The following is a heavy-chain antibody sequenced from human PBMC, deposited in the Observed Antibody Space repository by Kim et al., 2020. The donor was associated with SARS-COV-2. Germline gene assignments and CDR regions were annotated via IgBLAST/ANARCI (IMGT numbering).Heavy chain of an antibody. CDR1: GFTFSSYA. Sequence: GGSLRLSCAASGFTFSSYAMSWVRQAPGRGLEWVSAISGSGTTTYYADSVKGRFTISRDNSKNTLYLQMNSLRAEDTAVFYCAKQALSGYDSGWDWYFDLWGRGTLVTVSS. J-gene: IGHJ2*01. CDR2: ISGSGTTT. CDR3: AKQALSGYDSGWDWYFDL. V-gene: IGHV3-23*01. D-gene: IGHD3-22*01.